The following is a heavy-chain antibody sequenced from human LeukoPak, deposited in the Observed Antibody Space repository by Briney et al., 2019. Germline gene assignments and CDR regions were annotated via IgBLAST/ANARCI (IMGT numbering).Heavy chain of an antibody. J-gene: IGHJ6*03. D-gene: IGHD6-13*01. CDR3: ARGGMAAAGTDYYYMDV. Sequence: SSETLSLTCAVYGGSFSGYYWSWIRQPPGKGLEWIGEINHSGSTNYNPSLKSRVTISVDTSKNQFSLKLSSVTAADTAVYYCARGGMAAAGTDYYYMDVWGKGTTVTVSS. CDR2: INHSGST. V-gene: IGHV4-34*01. CDR1: GGSFSGYY.